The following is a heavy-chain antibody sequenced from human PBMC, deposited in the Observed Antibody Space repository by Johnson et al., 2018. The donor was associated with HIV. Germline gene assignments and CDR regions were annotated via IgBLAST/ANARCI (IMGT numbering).Heavy chain of an antibody. V-gene: IGHV3-7*05. CDR2: INRDGSEK. CDR3: ARDRCSSTSCIDAFDI. Sequence: VRLVESGGGVVQPGRSLRLSCAASGFTFSTYWMSWVRQAPGKGLAWVANINRDGSEKYYVDSVKGRFTISRDNTNNSLYLQMNSRRAEDTAVYYCARDRCSSTSCIDAFDIWGQGTMVTVSS. CDR1: GFTFSTYW. D-gene: IGHD2-2*01. J-gene: IGHJ3*02.